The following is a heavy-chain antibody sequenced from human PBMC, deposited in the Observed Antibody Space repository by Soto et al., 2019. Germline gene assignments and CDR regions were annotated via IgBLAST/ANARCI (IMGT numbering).Heavy chain of an antibody. CDR2: INPSGGST. D-gene: IGHD2-21*02. CDR3: SRRLAGVTAAMDY. CDR1: GYTFTNYY. J-gene: IGHJ4*02. V-gene: IGHV1-46*01. Sequence: QVQLVQSGAEVKKPGASVKVSCKASGYTFTNYYMHWVRQAPGQGLEWMGIINPSGGSTSYAQKFQGRVTMTRDTSTSTVYMELSSLRSVDTAVYYCSRRLAGVTAAMDYWGQGTLVTVSS.